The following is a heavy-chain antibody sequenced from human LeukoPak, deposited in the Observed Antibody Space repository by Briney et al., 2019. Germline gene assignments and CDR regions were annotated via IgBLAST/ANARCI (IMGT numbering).Heavy chain of an antibody. J-gene: IGHJ3*02. CDR2: MNPNSGNT. CDR1: GYTFTSYD. CDR3: ASRDSSGYYYDAFDI. D-gene: IGHD3-22*01. Sequence: ASVKVSCKASGYTFTSYDINWVRQATGQGLEWMGWMNPNSGNTGYAQKFQGGVTMTRNTSISTAYMELSSLRSEDTAVYYCASRDSSGYYYDAFDIWGQGTVVTVSS. V-gene: IGHV1-8*01.